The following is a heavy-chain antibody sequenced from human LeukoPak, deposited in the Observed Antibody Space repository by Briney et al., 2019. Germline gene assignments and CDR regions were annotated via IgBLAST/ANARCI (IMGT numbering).Heavy chain of an antibody. V-gene: IGHV4-38-2*02. CDR1: GYSISSGYY. CDR2: IYHSGST. Sequence: SETLSRTCAVSGYSISSGYYWGWIRQPPGKGLEWIGSIYHSGSTYYNPSLKSRVTISVDTSKNQFSLKLSSVTAADTAVYYCARDGRGYCSGGSCPTHYYYYYYMDVWGKGTTVTVS. CDR3: ARDGRGYCSGGSCPTHYYYYYYMDV. J-gene: IGHJ6*03. D-gene: IGHD2-15*01.